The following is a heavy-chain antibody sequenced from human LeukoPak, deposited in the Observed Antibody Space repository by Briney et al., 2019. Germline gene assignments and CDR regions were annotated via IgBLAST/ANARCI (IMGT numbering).Heavy chain of an antibody. Sequence: GGSLRLSCAASGFTFSGYWMSWLRQAPGKGLEWVANIKQDGGEKYYVDSVKGRFTISRDNAKNLLYLQMNSLRAEDTAVYYCARDRGFGQADVWGKGTTVTVSS. J-gene: IGHJ6*04. D-gene: IGHD3-10*01. V-gene: IGHV3-7*01. CDR1: GFTFSGYW. CDR3: ARDRGFGQADV. CDR2: IKQDGGEK.